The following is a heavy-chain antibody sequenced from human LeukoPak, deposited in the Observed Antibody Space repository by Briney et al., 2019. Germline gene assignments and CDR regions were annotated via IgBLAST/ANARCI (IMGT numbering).Heavy chain of an antibody. J-gene: IGHJ6*02. D-gene: IGHD3-3*01. CDR2: IKQDGSEK. CDR3: AKDFSSGLYYYYGMDV. V-gene: IGHV3-7*03. CDR1: GFTFSSYW. Sequence: GGSLRLSCAASGFTFSSYWMSWVRQAPGKGLEWVANIKQDGSEKYYVDSVKGRFTISRDNAKNSLYLQMNSLRAEDTAVYYCAKDFSSGLYYYYGMDVWGQGTTVTVSS.